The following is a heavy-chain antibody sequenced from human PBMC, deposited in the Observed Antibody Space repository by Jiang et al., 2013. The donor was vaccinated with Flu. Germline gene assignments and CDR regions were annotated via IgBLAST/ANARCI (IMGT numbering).Heavy chain of an antibody. V-gene: IGHV3-49*03. J-gene: IGHJ4*02. Sequence: MSWFRQAPGKGLKWVGFIRSKAYGGTTEYAASVKGRFTISRDDSKSIAYLQMNSLKTEDTAVYYCTRSTPNWGSWGDYWGQGTLVTVSS. CDR2: IRSKAYGGTT. D-gene: IGHD7-27*01. CDR3: TRSTPNWGSWGDY.